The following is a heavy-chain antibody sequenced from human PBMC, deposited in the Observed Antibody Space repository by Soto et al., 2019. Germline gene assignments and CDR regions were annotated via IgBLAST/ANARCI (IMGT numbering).Heavy chain of an antibody. CDR2: IYWDDDR. J-gene: IGHJ4*02. Sequence: QITLKESGPALIKPTQTLTLTCSFSGFSLTTSGADVGWIRQPPREDLEWLAVIYWDDDRRYNPSLRGRLTIANDISRSQVVLTWDSVDPVDPATYFCALYGVYVMVLSSKFYFWGPGTLVTVS. CDR3: ALYGVYVMVLSSKFYF. CDR1: GFSLTTSGAD. V-gene: IGHV2-5*02. D-gene: IGHD4-17*01.